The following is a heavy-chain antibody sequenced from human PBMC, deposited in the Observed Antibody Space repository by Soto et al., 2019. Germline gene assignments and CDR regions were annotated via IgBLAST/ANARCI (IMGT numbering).Heavy chain of an antibody. CDR3: ARGLGGYDPGRLDS. J-gene: IGHJ4*02. V-gene: IGHV3-9*01. D-gene: IGHD5-12*01. Sequence: EVHLVESGGGLVPPGRSLTLSCAASGFTFDDYAMHWVRQRPGKGLEAVSGISWNSGRIEYADSVKGRFTISRDNAKNSLYLQMNSLRAEDTAFYYCARGLGGYDPGRLDSWDQGTLVTVSS. CDR1: GFTFDDYA. CDR2: ISWNSGRI.